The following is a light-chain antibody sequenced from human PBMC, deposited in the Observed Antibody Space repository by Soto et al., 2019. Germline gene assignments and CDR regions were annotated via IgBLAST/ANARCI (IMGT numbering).Light chain of an antibody. J-gene: IGLJ1*01. CDR2: EVS. CDR1: SSDVGSYNH. V-gene: IGLV2-23*02. Sequence: QSVLTQPASVSGSPGQSITISCTGTSSDVGSYNHVSWYQQRPGKAPKVMIYEVSKRPSGVSNRFSGSKSGNTASLTISGLQAEDEADYYCCSYAGSSTYYVFGTGTKLTVL. CDR3: CSYAGSSTYYV.